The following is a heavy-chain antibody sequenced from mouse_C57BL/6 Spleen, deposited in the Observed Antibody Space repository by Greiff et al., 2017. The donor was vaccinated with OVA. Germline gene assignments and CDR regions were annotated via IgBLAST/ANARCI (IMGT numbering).Heavy chain of an antibody. CDR3: ARSGTTVVACYAMDY. CDR1: GYTFTSYG. J-gene: IGHJ4*01. D-gene: IGHD1-1*01. V-gene: IGHV1-81*01. CDR2: IYPRSGNT. Sequence: QVQLQQSGAELARPGASVKLSCKASGYTFTSYGISWVKQRTGQGLEWIGEIYPRSGNTYYNEKFKGKATLTADKSSSTAYMELRSLTSEDSAVYFCARSGTTVVACYAMDYWGQGTSVTVSS.